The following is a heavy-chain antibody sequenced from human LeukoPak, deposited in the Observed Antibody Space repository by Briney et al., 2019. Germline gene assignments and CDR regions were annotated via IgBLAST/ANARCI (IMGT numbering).Heavy chain of an antibody. Sequence: PSETLPLTCTVSGGSISSHYWSWIRQPPGKGLEWIGYIYYSGSTNYNPSLKSRVTISVDTSKNQFSLKLSSVTAADTAVYYCARVGGSLYYYYYYMDVWGKGTTVTVSS. V-gene: IGHV4-59*11. J-gene: IGHJ6*03. CDR2: IYYSGST. D-gene: IGHD6-25*01. CDR1: GGSISSHY. CDR3: ARVGGSLYYYYYYMDV.